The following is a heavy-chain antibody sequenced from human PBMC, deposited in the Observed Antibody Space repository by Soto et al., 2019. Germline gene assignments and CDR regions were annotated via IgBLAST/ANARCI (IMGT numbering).Heavy chain of an antibody. CDR3: ARTGYDFWSGYNPYYYYYGMDV. CDR2: IYHSGST. J-gene: IGHJ6*02. CDR1: GGSISSSNW. Sequence: PSETLSLTCGASGGSISSSNWWRWVRQPPGKGLGWIGVIYHSGSTNYNPSLKSRVTISVDKSKNQCSQKLSSVTAADTAVYYCARTGYDFWSGYNPYYYYYGMDVWGQGTTVTVSS. V-gene: IGHV4-4*02. D-gene: IGHD3-3*01.